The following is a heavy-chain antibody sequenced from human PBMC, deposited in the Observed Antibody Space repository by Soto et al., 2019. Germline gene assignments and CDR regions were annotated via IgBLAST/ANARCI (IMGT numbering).Heavy chain of an antibody. Sequence: QVHLVQSGAEVKKPGASVKVSCKRSGYGFTTYGITGVRQAPGQGLEWMAWISAHNRNTNYAQKLQGRVTVTRDTSTSTAYMELRSLRSDDTAVYYCARGRYGDYWGQGALVTVSS. V-gene: IGHV1-18*01. J-gene: IGHJ4*02. CDR3: ARGRYGDY. D-gene: IGHD1-1*01. CDR1: GYGFTTYG. CDR2: ISAHNRNT.